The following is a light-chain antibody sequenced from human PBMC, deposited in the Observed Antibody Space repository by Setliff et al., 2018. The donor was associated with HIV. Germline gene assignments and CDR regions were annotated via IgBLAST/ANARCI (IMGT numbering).Light chain of an antibody. CDR3: SSYTSNSTPV. V-gene: IGLV2-14*01. J-gene: IGLJ1*01. Sequence: QSVLTQPASVSGSPGQSITVSCTGTSSDVGAYNYVSWYQQHPGKAPKLIIYEVSNRPSGFSNRFSGSKSGNTASLTISGLQAEDEADYYCSSYTSNSTPVFGTGTKVTVL. CDR2: EVS. CDR1: SSDVGAYNY.